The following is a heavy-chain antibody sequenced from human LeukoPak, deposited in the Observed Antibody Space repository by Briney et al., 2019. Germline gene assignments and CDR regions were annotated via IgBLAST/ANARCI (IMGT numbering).Heavy chain of an antibody. D-gene: IGHD5-18*01. CDR2: IKQDGSEK. CDR3: ARVDTAMDPYHYYYMDV. V-gene: IGHV3-7*01. J-gene: IGHJ6*03. CDR1: GFTFSSYW. Sequence: GGFLRLSCAASGFTFSSYWMSWVRQAPGKGLEWVANIKQDGSEKYYVDSVKGRFTISRDNAKNSLYLQMNSLRAEDTAVYYCARVDTAMDPYHYYYMDVWGKGTTVTVSS.